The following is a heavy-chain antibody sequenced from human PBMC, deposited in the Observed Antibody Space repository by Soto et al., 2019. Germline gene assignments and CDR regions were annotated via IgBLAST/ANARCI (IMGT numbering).Heavy chain of an antibody. CDR2: LSGGGGRT. Sequence: EVQVLESGGGLVQPGGSLRLSCAASGFTFSSYAMDWVRQAPGKGLEWVSGLSGGGGRTYYADSVKGRFTISRDNAKNTLYLDMNCLRAEDTAIYYCAEDVRMAFDFWSAYPPSYDLWGQGTLVTVSS. J-gene: IGHJ5*02. D-gene: IGHD3-3*01. CDR3: AEDVRMAFDFWSAYPPSYDL. CDR1: GFTFSSYA. V-gene: IGHV3-23*01.